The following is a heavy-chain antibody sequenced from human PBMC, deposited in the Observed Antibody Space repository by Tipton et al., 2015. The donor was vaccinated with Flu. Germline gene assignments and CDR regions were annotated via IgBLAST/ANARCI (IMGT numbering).Heavy chain of an antibody. CDR3: AKDLYYDSGSYPAY. J-gene: IGHJ4*02. CDR2: ISGSGGRR. Sequence: QLVQSGGGLIQPGGSLRLSCAASGFTFSSSAMSWVRQAPGKGLDWVSAISGSGGRRYYADSVKGRFTTSRDNSKNTLYLQMNSLRAEDTAIYYCAKDLYYDSGSYPAYWGQGTLVTVSS. CDR1: GFTFSSSA. V-gene: IGHV3-23*04. D-gene: IGHD3-10*01.